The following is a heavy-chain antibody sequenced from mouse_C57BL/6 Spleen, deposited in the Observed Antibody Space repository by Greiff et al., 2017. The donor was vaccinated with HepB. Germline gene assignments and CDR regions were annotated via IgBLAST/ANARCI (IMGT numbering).Heavy chain of an antibody. D-gene: IGHD2-4*01. CDR2: IHPNSGST. V-gene: IGHV1-64*01. CDR3: ARGGYDYERFAY. Sequence: VQLQQPGAELVKPGASVKLSCKASGYTFTSYWMHWVKQRPGQGLEWIGMIHPNSGSTNYNEKFKSKATLTVDKSSSTAYMQLSSLTSEDSAVYYCARGGYDYERFAYWGQGTLVTVSA. J-gene: IGHJ3*01. CDR1: GYTFTSYW.